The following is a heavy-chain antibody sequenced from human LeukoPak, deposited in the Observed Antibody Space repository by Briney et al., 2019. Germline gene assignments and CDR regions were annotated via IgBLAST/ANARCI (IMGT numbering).Heavy chain of an antibody. V-gene: IGHV1-2*02. J-gene: IGHJ5*02. Sequence: ASVKISCKASGYTFTSYAMNWVRQAPGQGLEWMGWINPNSGGTNYAQKFQGRVTMTRDTSISTAYMELSRLRSDDTAVYYCARLRDQITMIVVGFDPWGQGTLVTVSS. CDR1: GYTFTSYA. CDR2: INPNSGGT. CDR3: ARLRDQITMIVVGFDP. D-gene: IGHD3-22*01.